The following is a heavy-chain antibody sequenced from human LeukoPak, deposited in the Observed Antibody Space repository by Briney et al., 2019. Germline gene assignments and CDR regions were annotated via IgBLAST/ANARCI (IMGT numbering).Heavy chain of an antibody. CDR2: IWYDGSNK. CDR1: GFTFSSYG. D-gene: IGHD3-22*01. Sequence: GGSLRLSCAASGFTFSSYGMRWVRQAPGKGLEWVAVIWYDGSNKYYADSVKGRFTISRDNSKNTLYLQMNSLRAEDTAVYYCAREPYYYDSSGYYSFRYYFDYWGQGTLVTVSS. J-gene: IGHJ4*02. V-gene: IGHV3-33*01. CDR3: AREPYYYDSSGYYSFRYYFDY.